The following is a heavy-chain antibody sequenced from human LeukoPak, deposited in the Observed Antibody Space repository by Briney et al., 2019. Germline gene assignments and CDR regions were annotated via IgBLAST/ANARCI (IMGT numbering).Heavy chain of an antibody. CDR2: FDPEDGET. D-gene: IGHD2-15*01. V-gene: IGHV1-24*01. CDR1: GYTLTELS. Sequence: ASVKVSCKVSGYTLTELSMHWVRQAPGKGLEWMGGFDPEDGETIYAQKFQGRVTMTEDTSTDTAYMELSSLRSEDTAVYYCASPWGGGGSSEFDYWGQGTLVTVSS. CDR3: ASPWGGGGSSEFDY. J-gene: IGHJ4*02.